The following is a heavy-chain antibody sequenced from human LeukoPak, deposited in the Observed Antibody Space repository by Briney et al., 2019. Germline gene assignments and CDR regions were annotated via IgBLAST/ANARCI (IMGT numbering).Heavy chain of an antibody. CDR3: AKDREGLSSGYDLEYFDY. CDR1: GFTFSSYA. J-gene: IGHJ4*02. Sequence: PVGSLRLSCAASGFTFSSYAMNWVRQAPGKGLEWVSAISGGGGTTYYADSVKGRFTISRDNSKNTLFLQMNSLRAEDTAVYYCAKDREGLSSGYDLEYFDYWGQGTLVTVSS. D-gene: IGHD5-12*01. CDR2: ISGGGGTT. V-gene: IGHV3-23*01.